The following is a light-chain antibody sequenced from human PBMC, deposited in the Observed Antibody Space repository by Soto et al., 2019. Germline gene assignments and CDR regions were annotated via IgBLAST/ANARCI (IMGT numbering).Light chain of an antibody. CDR1: ILAKKY. V-gene: IGLV3-27*01. CDR3: YSAADNNLV. J-gene: IGLJ2*01. Sequence: SYELTQPSSVSVSPGQTARITCSGDILAKKYARWFQQKPGQAPVLVIYNDRDRPSGIPERFSGSSSGTTVTLTISGAQVEDEADYYCYSAADNNLVFGGGTKVTVL. CDR2: NDR.